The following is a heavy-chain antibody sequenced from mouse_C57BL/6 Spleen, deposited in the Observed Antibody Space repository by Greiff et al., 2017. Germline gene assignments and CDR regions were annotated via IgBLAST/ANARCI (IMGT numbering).Heavy chain of an antibody. V-gene: IGHV5-4*03. Sequence: EVNLVESGGGLVKPGGSLKLSCAASGFTFSSYAMSWVRQTPEKRLEWVATISDGGRYTYYPDNVKGRFTISRDNAKNNLYLQMSHLKSEDTAMYYCARGSYYFDYWGQGTTLTVSS. CDR3: ARGSYYFDY. CDR2: ISDGGRYT. CDR1: GFTFSSYA. J-gene: IGHJ2*01.